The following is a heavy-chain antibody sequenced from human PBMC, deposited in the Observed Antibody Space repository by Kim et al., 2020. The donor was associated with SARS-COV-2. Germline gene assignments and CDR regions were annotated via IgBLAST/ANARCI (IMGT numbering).Heavy chain of an antibody. D-gene: IGHD6-19*01. J-gene: IGHJ4*01. CDR3: ARSIAVAGLYYFDF. CDR1: GGSINSGAYY. Sequence: SETLSLTCSVSGGSINSGAYYWGWVRQPPGKGLEWLATSYHTGKTFYSASLKNRVSMSMDPSNNQLSLRLGTVTAAATAIYFCARSIAVAGLYYFDFWG. V-gene: IGHV4-39*01. CDR2: SYHTGKT.